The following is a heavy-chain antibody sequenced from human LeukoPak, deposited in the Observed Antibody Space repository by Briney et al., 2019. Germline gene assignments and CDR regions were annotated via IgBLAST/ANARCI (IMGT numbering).Heavy chain of an antibody. V-gene: IGHV4-34*01. CDR2: INHSGST. Sequence: SETLSLTCAVYGGSFSGYYWSWIRQPPGKGLEWIGEINHSGSTNYNPSLKSRVTISVDTSKNQFSLKLSSVTAADTAAYYCARVRLDYYYGMDVWGQGTTVTVSS. CDR1: GGSFSGYY. CDR3: ARVRLDYYYGMDV. J-gene: IGHJ6*02. D-gene: IGHD5-12*01.